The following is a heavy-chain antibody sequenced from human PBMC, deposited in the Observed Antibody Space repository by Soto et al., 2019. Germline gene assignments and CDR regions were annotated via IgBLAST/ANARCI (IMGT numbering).Heavy chain of an antibody. J-gene: IGHJ3*02. CDR2: ISYDGSNK. CDR1: GFTFSSYG. D-gene: IGHD4-17*01. V-gene: IGHV3-30*18. CDR3: AKVKEGPVYGATVIHDAFDI. Sequence: GGSLRLSCAASGFTFSSYGMHWVRQAPGKGLEWVAVISYDGSNKYYADSVKGRFTISRDNSKNTLYLQMNSLRAEDTAVYYCAKVKEGPVYGATVIHDAFDIWGQGTMVTVSS.